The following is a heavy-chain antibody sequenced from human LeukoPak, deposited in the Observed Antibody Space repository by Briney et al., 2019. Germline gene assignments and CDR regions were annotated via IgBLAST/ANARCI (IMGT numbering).Heavy chain of an antibody. J-gene: IGHJ4*02. CDR3: ARDASYYDSSGYYYEGYFDY. D-gene: IGHD3-22*01. Sequence: GGSLRLSCAASGFTFSSYGMHCVRQAPGKGLEWVGVIWYDGSNKYYADSVKGRFTISRDNSKNTLYLQMNSLRAEDTAVYYCARDASYYDSSGYYYEGYFDYWGQGTLVTVSS. CDR1: GFTFSSYG. V-gene: IGHV3-33*01. CDR2: IWYDGSNK.